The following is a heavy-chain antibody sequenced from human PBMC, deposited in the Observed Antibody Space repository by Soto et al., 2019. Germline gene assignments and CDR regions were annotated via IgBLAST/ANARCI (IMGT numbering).Heavy chain of an antibody. CDR2: ISGSGGST. CDR3: AKGPIVVGAFEI. J-gene: IGHJ3*02. D-gene: IGHD2-21*01. Sequence: EVQLLESGGGLEQPGGSLRLSCAASGISISSYAMSWVRQAPGKGLEWVSAISGSGGSTYYADSVKGRFTISRDNSKNTLYLQMNSLRAEDTAVYYCAKGPIVVGAFEIWGQGKMVTVSS. CDR1: GISISSYA. V-gene: IGHV3-23*01.